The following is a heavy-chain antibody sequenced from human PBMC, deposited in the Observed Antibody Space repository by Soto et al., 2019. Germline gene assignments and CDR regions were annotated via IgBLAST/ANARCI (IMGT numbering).Heavy chain of an antibody. CDR3: VRGGEAVAGHYYYYYYGMDV. V-gene: IGHV5-51*01. CDR1: GYSFTNYW. CDR2: IYPGDSDT. D-gene: IGHD6-13*01. Sequence: GESLKISCKGSGYSFTNYWIGWVRQMTGKGLEWMGVIYPGDSDTRYSPSFQGQVTISADKSISTAYLQWSSLKASDTAMYYCVRGGEAVAGHYYYYYYGMDVWGQGTTVTVSS. J-gene: IGHJ6*02.